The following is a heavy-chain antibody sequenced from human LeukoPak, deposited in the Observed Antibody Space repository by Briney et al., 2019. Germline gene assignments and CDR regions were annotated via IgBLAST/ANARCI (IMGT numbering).Heavy chain of an antibody. D-gene: IGHD5-18*01. V-gene: IGHV3-48*03. CDR2: ISSSGSTI. Sequence: GGSLRLSCAASGFTFSSYEMNWVRQAPGKGLEWVSYISSSGSTIYYADSVKGRFTISRDNAKNSLYLQMNSLRAEDTAMYYCARRATTERGHSYGLDFWGQGTLVTVSS. J-gene: IGHJ4*02. CDR1: GFTFSSYE. CDR3: ARRATTERGHSYGLDF.